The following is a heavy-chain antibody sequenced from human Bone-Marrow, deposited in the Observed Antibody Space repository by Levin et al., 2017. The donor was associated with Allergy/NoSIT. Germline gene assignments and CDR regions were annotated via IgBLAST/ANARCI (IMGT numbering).Heavy chain of an antibody. CDR2: VYHSGST. V-gene: IGHV4-38-2*01. D-gene: IGHD6-13*01. Sequence: SETLSLTCAVSGSSINSGYYWGWIRQPPGMGLEWIGSVYHSGSTNYNPSLKSRVTISVDTSKKQFSLKLTSVTAADTAVYYCARWYSNSGYFDYWGQGTLVTVSS. CDR1: GSSINSGYY. J-gene: IGHJ4*02. CDR3: ARWYSNSGYFDY.